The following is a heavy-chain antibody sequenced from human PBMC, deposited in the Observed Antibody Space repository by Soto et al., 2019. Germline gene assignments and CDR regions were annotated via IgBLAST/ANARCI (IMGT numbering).Heavy chain of an antibody. J-gene: IGHJ4*02. CDR2: IYSGGST. CDR3: ARALHEQARWERVFDY. Sequence: EVQLVESGGGLIQPGGSLRLSCAASGFIVSSNYMSWVRQAPGKGLEWVSVIYSGGSTYYADSVKGRFTISRDNSKNTLYLQMNSLRAEDTAVYYCARALHEQARWERVFDYWGQGTLVTVSS. D-gene: IGHD1-1*01. CDR1: GFIVSSNY. V-gene: IGHV3-53*01.